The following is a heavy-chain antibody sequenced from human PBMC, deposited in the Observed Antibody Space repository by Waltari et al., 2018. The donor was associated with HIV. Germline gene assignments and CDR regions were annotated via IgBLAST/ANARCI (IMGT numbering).Heavy chain of an antibody. CDR3: ARGDTGIAVN. V-gene: IGHV3-21*01. CDR2: ISSSSSYI. D-gene: IGHD6-19*01. Sequence: EVQLVESGGGLVKPGGSLRLSCAASGLTFSSNSMTWVRQAPGKGLDWVSSISSSSSYIYYADSVKGRFTISRDNAKNSLYLQMNSLRAEDTAVYYCARGDTGIAVNWGQGTLVTVSS. CDR1: GLTFSSNS. J-gene: IGHJ4*02.